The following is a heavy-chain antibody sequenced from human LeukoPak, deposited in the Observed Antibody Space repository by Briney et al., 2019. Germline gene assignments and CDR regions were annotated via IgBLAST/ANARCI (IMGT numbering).Heavy chain of an antibody. V-gene: IGHV1-18*01. Sequence: ASVKVSCKASGYTFTSYGISWVRQAPGQGLEWMGWISAYNGNTNYAQKLQGRVTMTTDTSTSTACMELRSLRSDDTAVYYCARELGAQPYQLLGWNYYYYYGMDVWGQGTTVTVSS. D-gene: IGHD2-2*01. CDR3: ARELGAQPYQLLGWNYYYYYGMDV. J-gene: IGHJ6*02. CDR2: ISAYNGNT. CDR1: GYTFTSYG.